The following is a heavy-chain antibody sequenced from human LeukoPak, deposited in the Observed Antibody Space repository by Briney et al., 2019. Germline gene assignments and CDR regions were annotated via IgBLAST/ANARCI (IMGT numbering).Heavy chain of an antibody. D-gene: IGHD3-9*01. Sequence: GGSLRLSCAASGFTFTTYAMSWVRQVPGKGLEWVSGISGSAGTTYHADSVKGRFTISRDNSKNTLYLQMNSLRVDDTAVYYCAKSPYYDILTGRYFDYWGQGTLVTVSS. J-gene: IGHJ4*02. CDR1: GFTFTTYA. CDR2: ISGSAGTT. V-gene: IGHV3-23*01. CDR3: AKSPYYDILTGRYFDY.